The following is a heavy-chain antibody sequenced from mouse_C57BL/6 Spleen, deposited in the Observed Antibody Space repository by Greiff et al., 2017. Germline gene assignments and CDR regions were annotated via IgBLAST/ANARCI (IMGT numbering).Heavy chain of an antibody. CDR1: GYTFTSYW. J-gene: IGHJ1*03. D-gene: IGHD1-1*01. CDR2: IHPNSGST. V-gene: IGHV1-64*01. CDR3: ARDYGSRDWYFDV. Sequence: QVQLQQPGAELVKPRASVKLSCKASGYTFTSYWMHWVKQRPGQGLEWIGMIHPNSGSTNYNEKFKSKATLTVDKSSSTAYMQLSSLTSEDSAVYYCARDYGSRDWYFDVWGTGTTVTVSS.